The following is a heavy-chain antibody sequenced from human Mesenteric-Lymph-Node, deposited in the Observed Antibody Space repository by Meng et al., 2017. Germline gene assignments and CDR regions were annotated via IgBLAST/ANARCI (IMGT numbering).Heavy chain of an antibody. CDR2: INHDGTAK. Sequence: GGSLRLSCAASGFSLRGSWMNYVRQAPGKGLAWVASINHDGTAKYYVDSVKGRFTLSRDDAKNSLYLQMNSLRVEDTAVYFCATGDLEMSAVGGQGTLVTVSS. V-gene: IGHV3-7*01. CDR1: GFSLRGSW. J-gene: IGHJ4*02. CDR3: ATGDLEMSAV. D-gene: IGHD6-19*01.